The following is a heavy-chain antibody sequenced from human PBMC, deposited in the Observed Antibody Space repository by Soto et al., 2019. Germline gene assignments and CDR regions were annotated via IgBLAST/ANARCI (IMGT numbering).Heavy chain of an antibody. J-gene: IGHJ5*01. V-gene: IGHV4-34*01. Sequence: SETLSLTCAVYGGSFSGYYWSWIRQPPGKGLEWIGEINHSGSTNYNPSLKSRVTISVDTSKNQFSLKLSSVTAADTAVYYCAFYAGYGTWFDPWGQGTLVTVSS. CDR3: AFYAGYGTWFDP. CDR2: INHSGST. D-gene: IGHD5-12*01. CDR1: GGSFSGYY.